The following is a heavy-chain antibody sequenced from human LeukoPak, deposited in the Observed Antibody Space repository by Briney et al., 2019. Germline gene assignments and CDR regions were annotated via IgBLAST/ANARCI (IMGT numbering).Heavy chain of an antibody. CDR2: IYYSGNI. V-gene: IGHV4-59*08. D-gene: IGHD6-19*01. J-gene: IGHJ4*02. CDR3: ARHSHPPRPRAVAGTYFDY. Sequence: SETLSLTCSISDGSISSHYWSWIRQPPGKGLEWIGYIYYSGNIIYNTSLKSRVSISVDTSKNQFSLKLTSVTAADTAVYYCARHSHPPRPRAVAGTYFDYWGQGTLITVSS. CDR1: DGSISSHY.